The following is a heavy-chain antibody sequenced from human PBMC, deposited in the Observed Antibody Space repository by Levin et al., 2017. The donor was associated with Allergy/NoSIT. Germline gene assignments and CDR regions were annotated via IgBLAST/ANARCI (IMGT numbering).Heavy chain of an antibody. CDR3: ASTIGIEVTGSYTYYGMDV. CDR2: FYHSGNT. J-gene: IGHJ6*02. CDR1: GGSIGTYY. V-gene: IGHV4-59*08. Sequence: SQTLSLTCTVSGGSIGTYYWNWLRQTPGKGLEWIGYFYHSGNTNYNPSLKSRVTISVDRSQNQISLELRSVTAADTAVYYCASTIGIEVTGSYTYYGMDVLGPGTTVTVSS. D-gene: IGHD3-10*01.